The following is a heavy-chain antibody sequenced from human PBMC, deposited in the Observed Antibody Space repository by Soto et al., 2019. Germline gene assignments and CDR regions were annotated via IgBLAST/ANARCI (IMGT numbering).Heavy chain of an antibody. CDR1: GGSFSGYY. V-gene: IGHV4-34*01. J-gene: IGHJ5*02. CDR3: ARVYDFWSGYYWFDP. D-gene: IGHD3-3*01. CDR2: INHSGST. Sequence: SETLSLTCAVYGGSFSGYYWSWIRQPPGKGLEWIGEINHSGSTNYNPSLKSRVTISVDTSKNQSSLKLSSVTAADTAVYYCARVYDFWSGYYWFDPWGQGTLVTVSS.